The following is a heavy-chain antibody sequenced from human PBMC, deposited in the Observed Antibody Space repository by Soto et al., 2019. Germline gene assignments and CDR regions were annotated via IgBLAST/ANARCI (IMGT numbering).Heavy chain of an antibody. CDR1: GFTFSSYA. V-gene: IGHV3-30-3*01. CDR2: ISYDGSNK. Sequence: QVQLVESGGGVVQPGRSLRLSCAASGFTFSSYAVHWVRQAPGKGLEWVAVISYDGSNKYYADSVKGRFTISRDNSKNTLYLQMNSLRAEDTAVYYCARAYYYGMDVWGQGTTVTVSS. J-gene: IGHJ6*02. CDR3: ARAYYYGMDV.